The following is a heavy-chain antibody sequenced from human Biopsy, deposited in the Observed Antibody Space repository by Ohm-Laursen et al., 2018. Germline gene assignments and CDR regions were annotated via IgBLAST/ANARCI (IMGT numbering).Heavy chain of an antibody. CDR3: ATKLTGYFHH. CDR2: NIPILGTG. J-gene: IGHJ1*01. D-gene: IGHD3-9*01. V-gene: IGHV1-69*06. CDR1: GGTFSNYG. Sequence: SVKVFCKAPGGTFSNYGVNWVRQAPGQGLEWLGGNIPILGTGNYAQKFQDRVTVAADTSTSTATMELRSLRSDDTAVYYCATKLTGYFHHWGQGTLVIVSS.